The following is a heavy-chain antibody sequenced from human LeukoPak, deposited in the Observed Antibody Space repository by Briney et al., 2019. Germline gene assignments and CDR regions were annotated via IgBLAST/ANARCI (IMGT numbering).Heavy chain of an antibody. D-gene: IGHD6-19*01. Sequence: PGGSLRLSCAASGFTFSSYAMSWVRQAPGKGLGWVSAISGSGGSTYYADSVKGRFTISRDNSKNTLYLQMNSLRAEDTAVYYCAKDESSGWYWNAFDIWGQGTMVTVSS. CDR1: GFTFSSYA. J-gene: IGHJ3*02. V-gene: IGHV3-23*01. CDR2: ISGSGGST. CDR3: AKDESSGWYWNAFDI.